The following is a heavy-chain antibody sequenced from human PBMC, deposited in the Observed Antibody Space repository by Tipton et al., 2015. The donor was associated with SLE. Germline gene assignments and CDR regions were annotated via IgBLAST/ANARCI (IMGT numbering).Heavy chain of an antibody. Sequence: TLSLTCTVSGGSITSSSYFWGWIRQSPGKGLEWIGNINTGGGTYRNPSLMSRVTISVDTSKTQFSLIVTSVTAADTAVYYCVRGPWAYYYYMDVRGKGTKVTVSS. CDR2: INTGGGT. D-gene: IGHD7-27*01. CDR1: GGSITSSSYF. J-gene: IGHJ6*03. CDR3: VRGPWAYYYYMDV. V-gene: IGHV4-39*07.